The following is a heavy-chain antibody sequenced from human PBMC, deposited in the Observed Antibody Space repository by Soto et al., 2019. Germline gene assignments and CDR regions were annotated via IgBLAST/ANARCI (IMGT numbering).Heavy chain of an antibody. CDR3: ARQAGVVVVAAIVNWFDP. D-gene: IGHD2-15*01. CDR1: GGSISSSSYY. Sequence: SETLSLTCTVSGGSISSSSYYWGWIRQPPGKGLEWIGSIYYSGSTYYNPSLKSRVTISVDTSKNQFSLKLSSVTAADTAVYYCARQAGVVVVAAIVNWFDPWGQGTLVTVSS. V-gene: IGHV4-39*01. CDR2: IYYSGST. J-gene: IGHJ5*02.